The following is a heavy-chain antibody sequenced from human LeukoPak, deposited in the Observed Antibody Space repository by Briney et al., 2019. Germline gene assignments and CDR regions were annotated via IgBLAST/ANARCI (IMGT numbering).Heavy chain of an antibody. V-gene: IGHV3-21*01. CDR2: ISSSSSYI. J-gene: IGHJ6*02. D-gene: IGHD3-22*01. CDR3: ARYHSSGYYSYYYYGMDA. CDR1: GFTFSSYS. Sequence: GGSLRLSCAASGFTFSSYSMNWVRQAPGKGLEWVSSISSSSSYIYYADSVKGRLTISRDNAKNSLYLQMNSLRAEDTAVYYCARYHSSGYYSYYYYGMDAWGQGTTVTVSS.